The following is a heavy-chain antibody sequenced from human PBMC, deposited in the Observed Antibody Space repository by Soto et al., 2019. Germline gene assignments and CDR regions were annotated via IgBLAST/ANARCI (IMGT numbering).Heavy chain of an antibody. J-gene: IGHJ4*02. CDR1: GYTFTSYG. V-gene: IGHV1-18*01. CDR2: ISAYNGNT. CDR3: ARDIRYSISSDADIDY. D-gene: IGHD6-6*01. Sequence: ASVKVSCKASGYTFTSYGISWVRQAPGQGLEWMGWISAYNGNTNYAQKLQGRVTMTTDTSTSTAYMELRSLRSDDTAVYYCARDIRYSISSDADIDYWGQGTLVTVSS.